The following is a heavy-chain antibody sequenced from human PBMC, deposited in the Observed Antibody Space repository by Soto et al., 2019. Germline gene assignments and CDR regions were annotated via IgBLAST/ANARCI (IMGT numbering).Heavy chain of an antibody. V-gene: IGHV4-34*01. D-gene: IGHD6-19*01. CDR2: INHSGST. J-gene: IGHJ1*01. Sequence: SETLSLTCAVYGGSFSGYYWSWIRQPPGKGLEWIGEINHSGSTNYNPSLKSRVTISVDTSKNQFSLKLSSVTAADTAVYYCARGGRLASFQHWGQAPLVTLSS. CDR1: GGSFSGYY. CDR3: ARGGRLASFQH.